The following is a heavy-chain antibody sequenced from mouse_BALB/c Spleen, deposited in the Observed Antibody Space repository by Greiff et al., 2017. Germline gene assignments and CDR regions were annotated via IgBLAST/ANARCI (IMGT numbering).Heavy chain of an antibody. CDR3: ARGGGPFAY. V-gene: IGHV5-17*02. Sequence: DVQLVESGGGLVQPGGSRKLSCAASGFTFSSFGMHWVRQAPEKGLEWVAYISSGSSTIYYADTVKGRFTISRDNPKNTLFLQMTRLRSEDTAMYYCARGGGPFAYWGQGTLVTVSA. CDR1: GFTFSSFG. CDR2: ISSGSSTI. J-gene: IGHJ3*01.